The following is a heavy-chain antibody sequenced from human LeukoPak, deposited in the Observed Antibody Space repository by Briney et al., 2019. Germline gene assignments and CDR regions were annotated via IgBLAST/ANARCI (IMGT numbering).Heavy chain of an antibody. CDR1: GDSMTRGGYY. CDR2: IYHSGTT. J-gene: IGHJ4*02. Sequence: SETLSLTCTVSGDSMTRGGYYWCRVRQHPGKGLEWIGFIYHSGTTFYNPSLEGRAAISVDTSQNQFSLKLTSVTAADTAVYYCARAVDYRNYFDYWGQGTLVTVSS. V-gene: IGHV4-31*03. D-gene: IGHD4-11*01. CDR3: ARAVDYRNYFDY.